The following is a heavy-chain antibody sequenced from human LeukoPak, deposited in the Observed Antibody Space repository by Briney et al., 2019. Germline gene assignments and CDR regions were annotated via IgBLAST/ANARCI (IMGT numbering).Heavy chain of an antibody. CDR3: ARLTAAALYYFDY. Sequence: GESLKISFKGSGYSFTSYWIGWVRPMPGKGLEWVRIIYPGDSDTRYSPSFQGQVTISANKSISPAYLQWSSLKASDTAMYYCARLTAAALYYFDYWGQGTLVTVSS. D-gene: IGHD6-13*01. V-gene: IGHV5-51*01. CDR1: GYSFTSYW. CDR2: IYPGDSDT. J-gene: IGHJ4*02.